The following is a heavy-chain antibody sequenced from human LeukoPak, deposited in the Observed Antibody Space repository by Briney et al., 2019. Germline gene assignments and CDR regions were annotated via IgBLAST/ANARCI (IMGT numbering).Heavy chain of an antibody. CDR1: GFTFDDYG. CDR2: INWNGGST. V-gene: IGHV3-20*04. D-gene: IGHD3-22*01. CDR3: AKGHNYELDY. Sequence: SGGSLRLSCAASGFTFDDYGMSWVRQAPGKGLEWVSGINWNGGSTGYADSVKGRFTISRDNAKNTLYLQMNSLRPEDTAVYFCAKGHNYELDYWGQGTQVTVSS. J-gene: IGHJ4*02.